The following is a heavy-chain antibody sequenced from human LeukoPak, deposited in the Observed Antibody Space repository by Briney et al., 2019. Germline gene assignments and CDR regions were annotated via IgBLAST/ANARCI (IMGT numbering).Heavy chain of an antibody. V-gene: IGHV1-69*05. CDR1: GGTFGRFA. D-gene: IGHD4-11*01. J-gene: IGHJ3*02. Sequence: ASVKVSCKASGGTFGRFAISWVRQAPGQGLEWVGQIIPIFGTTNYAQKFQGRVTITTDESTSTAYMELSSLRSEDTAVYYCARPEDSTDAFDIWGQGTMVTVSS. CDR2: IIPIFGTT. CDR3: ARPEDSTDAFDI.